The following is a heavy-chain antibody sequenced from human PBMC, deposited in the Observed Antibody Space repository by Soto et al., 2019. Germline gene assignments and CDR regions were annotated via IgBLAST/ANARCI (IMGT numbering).Heavy chain of an antibody. Sequence: QVQLVQSGAEVKKPGASVKVSCKASGYTFTGYYIHWVRQAPEQGLEWMGWINPNSDVTNYSQKFPGRVTMTRDTSISTAYMELSRLRSDDTAVYSCARGEGSSGYYDYWGQGTLVTVSS. CDR3: ARGEGSSGYYDY. CDR2: INPNSDVT. J-gene: IGHJ4*02. CDR1: GYTFTGYY. V-gene: IGHV1-2*02. D-gene: IGHD3-22*01.